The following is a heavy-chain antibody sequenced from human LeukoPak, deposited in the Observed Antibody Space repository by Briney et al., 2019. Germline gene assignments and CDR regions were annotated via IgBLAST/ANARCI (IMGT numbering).Heavy chain of an antibody. D-gene: IGHD3-16*01. V-gene: IGHV4-59*08. CDR1: GGSISSYY. CDR3: ARHAFGKYYFDY. Sequence: SETLTLTCTVSGGSISSYYWSWIRQPPGKGLEWIGYIYYSGSTNYNPSLKSRVTISVDTSKNQFSLKLSSVTAADTAVYYCARHAFGKYYFDYWGQGTLVTVSS. J-gene: IGHJ4*02. CDR2: IYYSGST.